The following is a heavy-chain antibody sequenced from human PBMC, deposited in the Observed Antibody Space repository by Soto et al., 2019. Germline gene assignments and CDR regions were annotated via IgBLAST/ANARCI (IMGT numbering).Heavy chain of an antibody. Sequence: SETLSLTCTVSGGSISSSSYYWGWIRQPPGKGLEWIGSIYYSGSTYYNPSLKSRVTISVDTSKNQFSLKLSSVTAADTAVYYCARLTSDWFDPWGQGTLVTVPQ. CDR3: ARLTSDWFDP. V-gene: IGHV4-39*01. J-gene: IGHJ5*02. CDR1: GGSISSSSYY. CDR2: IYYSGST.